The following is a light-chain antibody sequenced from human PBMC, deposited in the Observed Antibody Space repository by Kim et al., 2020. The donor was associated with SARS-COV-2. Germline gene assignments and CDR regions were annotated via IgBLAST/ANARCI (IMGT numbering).Light chain of an antibody. Sequence: QSITISCTGTSSDVGGYNYVSWYQQHPGKAPNLMIYDVSKRPSGVSNRFSGSKSGNTASLTISGLQAEDEADYYCSSYTSSSTYVFGTGTKVTVL. CDR1: SSDVGGYNY. J-gene: IGLJ1*01. CDR2: DVS. V-gene: IGLV2-14*04. CDR3: SSYTSSSTYV.